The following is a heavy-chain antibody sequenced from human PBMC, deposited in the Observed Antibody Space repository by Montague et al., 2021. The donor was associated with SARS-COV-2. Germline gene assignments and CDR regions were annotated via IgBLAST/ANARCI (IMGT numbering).Heavy chain of an antibody. CDR2: INHSGST. Sequence: SETLSLTCAVYGGSLSGYYWAWIRQTPAKGLEWIGEINHSGSTNYNPSLESRLTISVDTSKKQFSLKLNSMTAADTAVYYCARGADYDFWSGFLRYKWFYPWGLGTPVTVSS. CDR1: GGSLSGYY. D-gene: IGHD3-3*01. J-gene: IGHJ5*02. V-gene: IGHV4-34*01. CDR3: ARGADYDFWSGFLRYKWFYP.